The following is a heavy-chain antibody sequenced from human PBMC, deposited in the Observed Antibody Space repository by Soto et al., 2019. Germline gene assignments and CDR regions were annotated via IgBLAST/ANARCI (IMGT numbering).Heavy chain of an antibody. CDR3: ARVGSYDSSGYYPYYFDY. D-gene: IGHD3-22*01. CDR2: IYTSGST. Sequence: SETLSLTXTVSGGSISSYYWSWIRQPAGKGLEWIGRIYTSGSTNYNPSLKSRVTMSVDTSKNQFSLKLSSVTAADTAVYYCARVGSYDSSGYYPYYFDYWGQGTLVTVSS. J-gene: IGHJ4*02. V-gene: IGHV4-4*07. CDR1: GGSISSYY.